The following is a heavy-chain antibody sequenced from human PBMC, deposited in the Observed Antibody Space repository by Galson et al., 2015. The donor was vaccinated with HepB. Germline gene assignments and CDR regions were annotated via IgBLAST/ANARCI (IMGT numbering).Heavy chain of an antibody. D-gene: IGHD3-3*01. V-gene: IGHV3-21*01. Sequence: SLRLSCAATGFTFSSYSMNWLRQAPGKGLEWVSFISSNSHYIYYRDSVKGRFTISRDNAKNSVYLQMNSLGVEDTAVYYRARSLVTIFAVFTIPPDYWGQGTLVTVSS. J-gene: IGHJ4*02. CDR1: GFTFSSYS. CDR2: ISSNSHYI. CDR3: ARSLVTIFAVFTIPPDY.